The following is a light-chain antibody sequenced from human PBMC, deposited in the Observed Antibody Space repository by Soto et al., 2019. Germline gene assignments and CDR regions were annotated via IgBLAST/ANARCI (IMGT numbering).Light chain of an antibody. V-gene: IGKV1D-12*01. CDR2: DAS. CDR1: QGISRW. J-gene: IGKJ3*01. Sequence: DIQMTQSPSSVSASVGDRVTITCRARQGISRWLAWYQQKPGKAPKLLIYDASSFQSGVPSRFSGSGSGTDLTLTISSLQPEDSATYYCQQANSFPFTFGPGTKVDIK. CDR3: QQANSFPFT.